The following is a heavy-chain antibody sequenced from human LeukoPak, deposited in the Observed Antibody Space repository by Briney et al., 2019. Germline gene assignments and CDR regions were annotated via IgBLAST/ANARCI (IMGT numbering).Heavy chain of an antibody. Sequence: SETLSLTCSVSGGSISSRSYYWGWIRQPPGKGLEWIGSMYYRGSTYYNPSLKSRITISVDTSKNQFSLKLNSVTAADTAVYYCANGFDGFDIWGQGTTVTVSS. V-gene: IGHV4-39*07. CDR3: ANGFDGFDI. CDR2: MYYRGST. D-gene: IGHD3-10*01. CDR1: GGSISSRSYY. J-gene: IGHJ3*02.